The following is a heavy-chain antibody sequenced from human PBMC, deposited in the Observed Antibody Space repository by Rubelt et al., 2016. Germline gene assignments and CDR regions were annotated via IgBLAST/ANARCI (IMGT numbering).Heavy chain of an antibody. CDR2: INAGNGTT. CDR3: ARNLSMITFWGVIVPPDY. V-gene: IGHV1-3*01. Sequence: QVQLVQSGAEVKKPGASVKVSCKASGYTFTSYAMHWVRQAPGQRLEWMGWINAGNGTTKYSQKFQGRVTITVDTSASTAYMGLSSLGSDGTAVFYCARNLSMITFWGVIVPPDYWGQGTLVTVSS. J-gene: IGHJ4*02. D-gene: IGHD3-16*02. CDR1: GYTFTSYA.